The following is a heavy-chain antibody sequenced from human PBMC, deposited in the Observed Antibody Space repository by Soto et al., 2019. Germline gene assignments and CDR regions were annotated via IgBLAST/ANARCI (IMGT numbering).Heavy chain of an antibody. D-gene: IGHD6-6*01. CDR2: IWYDGSNK. J-gene: IGHJ4*02. CDR1: GFTFSSYG. Sequence: VQLVESGGGVVQPGRSLRLSCAASGFTFSSYGMHWVRQAPGKGLEWVAVIWYDGSNKYYADSVKGRFTISRDNSKNTLYLQMNSLRAEDTAVYYCARDSVEYSSSYVNYWGQGTLVTVSS. V-gene: IGHV3-33*01. CDR3: ARDSVEYSSSYVNY.